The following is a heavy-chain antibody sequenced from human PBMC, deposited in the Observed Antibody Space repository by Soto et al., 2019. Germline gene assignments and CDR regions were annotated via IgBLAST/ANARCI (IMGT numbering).Heavy chain of an antibody. CDR2: ISYDGSNK. CDR3: AKDKVFGEGNWFDP. J-gene: IGHJ5*02. V-gene: IGHV3-30*18. CDR1: GFTFSSYG. D-gene: IGHD2-21*01. Sequence: GGSLRLSCAASGFTFSSYGMHWVRQAPGKGLEWVAVISYDGSNKYYADSVKGRFTISRDNSKNTLYLQMNSLRAEDTAVYYCAKDKVFGEGNWFDPWGKGSLVTVSS.